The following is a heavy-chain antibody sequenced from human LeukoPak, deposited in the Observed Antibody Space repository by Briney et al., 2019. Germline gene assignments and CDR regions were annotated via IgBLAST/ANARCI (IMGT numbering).Heavy chain of an antibody. CDR2: ISSDGNNK. Sequence: GSLRLSCAASGFTVSSNYMSWVRQAPGKGLEWVAGISSDGNNKDYSDSVKGRFTISRDNSKNTLYLQMNSLRAEDTAVYYCAKAAYCTSTSCHFSGYAQRPLDSWGQGTLVTVSS. CDR3: AKAAYCTSTSCHFSGYAQRPLDS. V-gene: IGHV3-30*18. CDR1: GFTVSSNY. J-gene: IGHJ4*02. D-gene: IGHD2-2*01.